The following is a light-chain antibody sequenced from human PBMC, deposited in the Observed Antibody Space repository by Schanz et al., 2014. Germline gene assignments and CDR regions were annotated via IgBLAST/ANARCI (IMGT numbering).Light chain of an antibody. CDR1: QSVSSN. CDR3: QQYGSSPPWT. V-gene: IGKV3-20*01. J-gene: IGKJ1*01. CDR2: GAS. Sequence: EIVMTQSPATLSVSPGERATLSCRASQSVSSNLAWYQQKPGQAPRLLIYGASSRATGIPDRFSGSGSGTDFTLTFSRLEPEDFAVYYCQQYGSSPPWTFGQGTKVEIK.